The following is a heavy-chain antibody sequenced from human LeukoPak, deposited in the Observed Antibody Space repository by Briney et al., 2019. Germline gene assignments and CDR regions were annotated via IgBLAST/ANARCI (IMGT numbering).Heavy chain of an antibody. CDR1: GFTFSSYG. CDR3: AKGPFRGYYYYYMDV. D-gene: IGHD3-10*01. J-gene: IGHJ6*03. Sequence: PGRSLRLSCAASGFTFSSYGMHWVRQAPGKGLEWVAVIWYDGSNKYYADSVKGRFTISRDNSKNTLYLQMNSLRAEDTAVCYCAKGPFRGYYYYYMDVWGKGTTVTVSS. CDR2: IWYDGSNK. V-gene: IGHV3-33*06.